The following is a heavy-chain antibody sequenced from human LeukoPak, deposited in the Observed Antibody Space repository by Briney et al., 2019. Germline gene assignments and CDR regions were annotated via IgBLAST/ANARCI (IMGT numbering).Heavy chain of an antibody. CDR3: AKIVPAAFGAFDI. V-gene: IGHV3-23*01. D-gene: IGHD2-2*01. CDR1: GFTFSSYS. Sequence: PGGSLRLSCAASGFTFSSYSMNWVRQAPGKGLEWVSAISGSGGSTYYADSVKGRFTISRDNSKNTLYLQMNSLRAEDTAVYYCAKIVPAAFGAFDIWGQGTMVTVSS. CDR2: ISGSGGST. J-gene: IGHJ3*02.